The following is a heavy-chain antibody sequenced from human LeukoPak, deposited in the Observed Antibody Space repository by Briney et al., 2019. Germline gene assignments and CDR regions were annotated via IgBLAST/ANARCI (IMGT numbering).Heavy chain of an antibody. CDR1: GFTFSTFG. J-gene: IGHJ4*02. V-gene: IGHV3-30*02. CDR3: AKGDKPVIAMVKFDY. CDR2: IRYDGSNK. D-gene: IGHD5-18*01. Sequence: GGSLRLSCAASGFAASGFTFSTFGMHWVRQAPGKGLEWVAFIRYDGSNKYYADSVKGRFTISRDDSKNTLYMQMNSLRAEDTAVYYCAKGDKPVIAMVKFDYWGQGTLVTVSS.